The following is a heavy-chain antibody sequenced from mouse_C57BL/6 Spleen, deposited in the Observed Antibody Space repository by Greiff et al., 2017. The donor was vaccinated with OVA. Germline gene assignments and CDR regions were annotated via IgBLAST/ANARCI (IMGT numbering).Heavy chain of an antibody. CDR1: GYTFTSYW. CDR3: AREGGTDPYFDY. J-gene: IGHJ2*01. CDR2: IYPSDSET. Sequence: QVQLQQSGAELVRPGSSVKLSCKASGYTFTSYWMDWVKQRPGQGLEWIGNIYPSDSETHYNQKFKDKATLTVDKSSSTAYMQLSSLTSEDSAVYYCAREGGTDPYFDYWGQGTTLTVSS. V-gene: IGHV1-61*01. D-gene: IGHD3-3*01.